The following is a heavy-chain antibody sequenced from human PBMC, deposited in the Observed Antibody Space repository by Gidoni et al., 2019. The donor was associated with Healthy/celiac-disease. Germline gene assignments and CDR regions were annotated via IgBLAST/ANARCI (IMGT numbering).Heavy chain of an antibody. CDR2: IYYSGST. D-gene: IGHD1-7*01. Sequence: DGLEWIGSIYYSGSTYYNPSLKSRVTISVDTSKNQFSLKLSSVTAADTAVYYCARRVELTYYYYGMDVWGQGTTVTVSS. V-gene: IGHV4-39*01. CDR3: ARRVELTYYYYGMDV. J-gene: IGHJ6*02.